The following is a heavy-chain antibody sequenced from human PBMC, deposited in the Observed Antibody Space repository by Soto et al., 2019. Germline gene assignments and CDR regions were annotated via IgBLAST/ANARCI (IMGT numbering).Heavy chain of an antibody. V-gene: IGHV4-34*01. CDR3: ARGLSRRYSSSAGPPFDY. CDR2: INHSGST. J-gene: IGHJ4*02. D-gene: IGHD6-6*01. Sequence: SETLSLTCAVYGGSFSGYYWSWIRQPPGKGLEWIGEINHSGSTNYNPSLKSRVTISVDTSKNQFSLKLNSVTAADTAVYYCARGLSRRYSSSAGPPFDYWGQGXLVTVYS. CDR1: GGSFSGYY.